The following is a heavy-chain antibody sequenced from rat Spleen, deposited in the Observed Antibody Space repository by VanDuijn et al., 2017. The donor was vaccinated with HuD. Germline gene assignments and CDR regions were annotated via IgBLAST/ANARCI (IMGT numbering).Heavy chain of an antibody. CDR1: GFSLITNS. Sequence: QVQLKESGPGLVQPSQTLSLTCTVSGFSLITNSVHWVRQPPGKGLERMGGIWGDGTTDYNLGLKSRLLIMRDTAKSQVFLKMNSLQTYDTAIYFCTRSGYYYSSYVPFFDYWGQGVMVTVSS. CDR3: TRSGYYYSSYVPFFDY. CDR2: IWGDGTT. V-gene: IGHV2-1*01. D-gene: IGHD1-2*01. J-gene: IGHJ2*01.